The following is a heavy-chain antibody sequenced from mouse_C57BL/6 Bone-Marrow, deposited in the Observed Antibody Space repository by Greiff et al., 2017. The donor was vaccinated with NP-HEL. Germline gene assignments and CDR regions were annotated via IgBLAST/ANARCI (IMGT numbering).Heavy chain of an antibody. J-gene: IGHJ4*01. V-gene: IGHV10-1*01. CDR2: IRSKSNNSAS. CDR3: VAFDYFDAMDY. CDR1: GFSFNTYA. D-gene: IGHD2-4*01. Sequence: EVQGVESGGGLVQPKGSLKLSCAASGFSFNTYAMNWVRQAPGKGLEWVARIRSKSNNSASYYAVSVKVRFTISRDDSESMLYLQMNNLKTEDTAMYYWVAFDYFDAMDYWGQGTSVTVSS.